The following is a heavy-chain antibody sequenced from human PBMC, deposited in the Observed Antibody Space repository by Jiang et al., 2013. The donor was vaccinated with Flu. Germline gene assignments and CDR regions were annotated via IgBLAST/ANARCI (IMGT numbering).Heavy chain of an antibody. V-gene: IGHV4-39*01. CDR2: LYNSGNT. D-gene: IGHD3-22*01. CDR3: ARQGVPRAKTTIVLVTPDY. J-gene: IGHJ4*02. Sequence: GSGLVKPSETLSLTCTVSGGSINTEYYYWGWIRQPPGKGLEWIGSLYNSGNTYYNPSLKSRVTMSVDTSKNQFSLKLSSVTAADTAVYYCARQGVPRAKTTIVLVTPDYWGQGTLVTVSS. CDR1: GGSINTEYYY.